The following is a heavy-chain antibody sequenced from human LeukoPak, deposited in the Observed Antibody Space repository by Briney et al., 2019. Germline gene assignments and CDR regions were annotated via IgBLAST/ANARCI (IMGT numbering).Heavy chain of an antibody. J-gene: IGHJ4*02. Sequence: GGSLRLSCAASGFTFSDYWMHWVRQVPGEGLVWVSRITGDGSSASYADFVKGRFTISRDNAKNTLYLQMNSLRAEDTAVYYCARDGDGYNYAGDYWGQGTLVTVSS. CDR2: ITGDGSSA. V-gene: IGHV3-74*01. D-gene: IGHD5-24*01. CDR3: ARDGDGYNYAGDY. CDR1: GFTFSDYW.